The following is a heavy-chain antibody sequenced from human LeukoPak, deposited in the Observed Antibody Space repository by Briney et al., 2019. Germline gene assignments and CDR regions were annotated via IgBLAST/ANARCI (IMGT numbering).Heavy chain of an antibody. CDR3: ASESGRLDY. CDR2: ISYDGSNK. Sequence: PGGSLRLSCAASGFTFSSYAMHWVRQAPGKGREWVAVISYDGSNKYYADSVKGRFTISSDNSKNTPYMQVYSLRAADAAVYHRASESGRLDYRGQVTLVTVS. D-gene: IGHD3-3*01. J-gene: IGHJ4*02. CDR1: GFTFSSYA. V-gene: IGHV3-30*04.